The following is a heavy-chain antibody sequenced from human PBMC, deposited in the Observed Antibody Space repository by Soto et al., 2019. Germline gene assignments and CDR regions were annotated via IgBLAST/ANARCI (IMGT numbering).Heavy chain of an antibody. D-gene: IGHD2-15*01. J-gene: IGHJ4*02. CDR3: ARWVEVSLDYFDS. CDR2: ISHVGNS. Sequence: PSETLSLTCAVSGDSISSRNWWNWVRQPPGKGLEWIGQISHVGNSNYNPSLQSRLTISVDKSKNQFSLELSSVTAADTAVYYCARWVEVSLDYFDSWGQGIPVTVSS. CDR1: GDSISSRNW. V-gene: IGHV4-4*02.